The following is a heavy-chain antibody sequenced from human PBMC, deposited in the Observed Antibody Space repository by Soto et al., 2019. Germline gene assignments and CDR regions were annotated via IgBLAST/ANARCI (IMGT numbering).Heavy chain of an antibody. CDR3: ASGYSTSLLSAPL. CDR2: ISSSGSTI. CDR1: GFTFSDYY. Sequence: PGGSLRLSCAASGFTFSDYYMSWIRQAPGKGLEWVSYISSSGSTIYYADSVKGRFTISRDNAKNSLYLQMNSLRAEDTAVYYCASGYSTSLLSAPLWGQGTLVTVSS. J-gene: IGHJ4*02. D-gene: IGHD3-9*01. V-gene: IGHV3-11*01.